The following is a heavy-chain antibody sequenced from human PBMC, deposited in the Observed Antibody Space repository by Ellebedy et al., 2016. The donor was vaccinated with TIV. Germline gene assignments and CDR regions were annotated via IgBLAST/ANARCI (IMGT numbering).Heavy chain of an antibody. CDR1: GGTFSSYT. D-gene: IGHD5-24*01. V-gene: IGHV1-69*13. CDR3: ARIRDGYNAYFYYGMDV. Sequence: AASAKVSCKASGGTFSSYTISWVRQAPGQGLEWMGGIITLFGTANYAQKFQGRVTITADESTSTAHMELSSLRSEDTAVYYCARIRDGYNAYFYYGMDVWGQGTTVTVSS. J-gene: IGHJ6*02. CDR2: IITLFGTA.